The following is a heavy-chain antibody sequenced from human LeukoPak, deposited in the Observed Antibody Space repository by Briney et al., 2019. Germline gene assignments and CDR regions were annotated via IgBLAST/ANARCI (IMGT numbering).Heavy chain of an antibody. J-gene: IGHJ4*02. CDR2: INHSGST. Sequence: SETLSLTCAVYGGSFSGYYWSWIRQPPGKGLEWIGEINHSGSTNYNPSLKGRVTISVDTSKNQFSLKLSSVTAADTAVYYCARGRYRYGSGSNGFDYWGQGTLVTVSS. V-gene: IGHV4-34*01. CDR3: ARGRYRYGSGSNGFDY. D-gene: IGHD3-10*01. CDR1: GGSFSGYY.